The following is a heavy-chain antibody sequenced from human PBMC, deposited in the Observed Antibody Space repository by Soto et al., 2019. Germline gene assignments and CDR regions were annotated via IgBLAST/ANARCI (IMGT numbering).Heavy chain of an antibody. CDR1: GHSLTDLS. J-gene: IGHJ4*02. V-gene: IGHV1-24*01. CDR3: ATTRTTYVYDFDY. D-gene: IGHD3-16*01. CDR2: FDPEEGEI. Sequence: GASVKVSCKVAGHSLTDLSMHWVRQGPGRGLEWLGGFDPEEGEIIYAQNFQGRIRLTEDTSTDTAFMELNSLKSEDTAIYYCATTRTTYVYDFDYWGQGTLVTVSS.